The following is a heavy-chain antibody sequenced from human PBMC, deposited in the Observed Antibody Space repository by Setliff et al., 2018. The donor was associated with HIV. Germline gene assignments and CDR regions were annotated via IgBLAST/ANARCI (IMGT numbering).Heavy chain of an antibody. J-gene: IGHJ4*02. Sequence: GGSLRLSCVASGFTFSNYAMHWVRQAPGKGLEWVAIILHDGSFSFYADSVKGRFTISRDNSKNTLYLQMNSLRAEDTAVYYCATDSSGPLSHWGPGTLVTVSS. D-gene: IGHD3-22*01. V-gene: IGHV3-30*02. CDR2: ILHDGSFS. CDR3: ATDSSGPLSH. CDR1: GFTFSNYA.